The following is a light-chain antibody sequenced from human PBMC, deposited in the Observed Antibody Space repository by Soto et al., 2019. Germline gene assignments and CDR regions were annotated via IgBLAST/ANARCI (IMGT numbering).Light chain of an antibody. CDR3: QVWDSSSDDRV. J-gene: IGLJ1*01. Sequence: SYELTQPTSVSVAPGQTAWITWGGDNIGRKSVHWYQQKPGQAPVMDDYDDSDRHSGIPERFSGSNSGNTATLTIIRVEAGDEADYYCQVWDSSSDDRVFGTGTKVTVL. CDR1: NIGRKS. CDR2: DDS. V-gene: IGLV3-21*02.